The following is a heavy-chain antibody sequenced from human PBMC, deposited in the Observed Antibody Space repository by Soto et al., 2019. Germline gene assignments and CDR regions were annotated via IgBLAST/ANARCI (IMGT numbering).Heavy chain of an antibody. Sequence: PGGSLRLSCAASGFTFSDYYMTWIRQAPGKGLEWVSYISSSGSTIYYADSVKGRFTISRDNAKNSLYPQMNSLRAEDTAVYCCARDPLAVAGQVYYFDYWGQGTLVTVSS. CDR3: ARDPLAVAGQVYYFDY. CDR1: GFTFSDYY. CDR2: ISSSGSTI. V-gene: IGHV3-11*01. J-gene: IGHJ4*02. D-gene: IGHD6-19*01.